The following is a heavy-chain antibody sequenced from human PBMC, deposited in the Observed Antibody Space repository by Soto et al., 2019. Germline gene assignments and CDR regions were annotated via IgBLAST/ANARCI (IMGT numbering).Heavy chain of an antibody. J-gene: IGHJ4*02. CDR1: GGSVSSGSYY. CDR3: ARDSGDYGDYDY. CDR2: IYYSGIT. V-gene: IGHV4-61*01. Sequence: SETLSLTCTVSGGSVSSGSYYWSWIRQPPGKGLEWIGYIYYSGITNYNPSLKSRVTISVYTSKNQFSLKLSSVTAADTAVYYCARDSGDYGDYDYWGQGTLVTVSS. D-gene: IGHD4-17*01.